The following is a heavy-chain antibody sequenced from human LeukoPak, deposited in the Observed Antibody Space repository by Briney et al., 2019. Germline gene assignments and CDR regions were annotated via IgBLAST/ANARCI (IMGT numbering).Heavy chain of an antibody. J-gene: IGHJ4*02. V-gene: IGHV4-39*07. D-gene: IGHD3-10*01. CDR1: GGSISSSSYY. CDR2: IYYSGST. Sequence: PSETLSLTCTVSGGSISSSSYYWGWIRQPPGKGLEWIGSIYYSGSTYYNPSLKSRVTISVDTSKNQFSLKLSSVTAADTAVYYCASSRWGVGRFDYWGQGTLVTVSS. CDR3: ASSRWGVGRFDY.